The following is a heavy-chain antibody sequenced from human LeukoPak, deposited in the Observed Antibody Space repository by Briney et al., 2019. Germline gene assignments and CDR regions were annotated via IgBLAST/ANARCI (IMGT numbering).Heavy chain of an antibody. Sequence: PGGSLRLSCAASGHTFSNYWMDWVRQAPAKALEWGANIKQDGSEKNYVDSVKGRFIISSDNAKNSLSLQMNTLRADDTAVYYCARDGFGTGSNWGQGTLVTVSS. CDR2: IKQDGSEK. V-gene: IGHV3-7*03. D-gene: IGHD3-16*01. CDR3: ARDGFGTGSN. CDR1: GHTFSNYW. J-gene: IGHJ4*02.